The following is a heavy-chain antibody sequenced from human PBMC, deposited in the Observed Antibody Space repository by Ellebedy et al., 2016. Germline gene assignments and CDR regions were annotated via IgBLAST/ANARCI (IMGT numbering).Heavy chain of an antibody. V-gene: IGHV1-58*01. CDR2: IVLGSGNT. J-gene: IGHJ3*02. D-gene: IGHD3-9*01. CDR1: GFTFSNSA. CDR3: AAIPNLYDIFSGYFFNI. Sequence: SVKVSXXTSGFTFSNSAVQWVRQARGQGLEWIGWIVLGSGNTEYAQNFQERVIISRDMSTNTAYMELSSLRSEDTAIYYCAAIPNLYDIFSGYFFNIWGQGTVVTVSS.